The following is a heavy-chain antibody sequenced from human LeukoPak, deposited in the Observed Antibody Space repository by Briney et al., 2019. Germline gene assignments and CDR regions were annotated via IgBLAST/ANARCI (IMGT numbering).Heavy chain of an antibody. V-gene: IGHV6-1*01. J-gene: IGHJ4*02. Sequence: SQTLSLTCAISGDSVSSNSAAWNWIRQSTSRGLEWLGRTYYRSKWYNDYAVSVKSRIIINPDTSKNQISLQLNSVTPEDTAVYFCARSWVRSFDYWGQGTLVTVFS. CDR2: TYYRSKWYN. CDR1: GDSVSSNSAA. D-gene: IGHD3-16*01. CDR3: ARSWVRSFDY.